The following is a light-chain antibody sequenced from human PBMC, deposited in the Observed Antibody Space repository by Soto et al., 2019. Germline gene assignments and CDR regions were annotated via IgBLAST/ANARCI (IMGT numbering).Light chain of an antibody. CDR1: QSVSNY. CDR3: QLYDNWPPMLS. V-gene: IGKV3D-15*01. Sequence: EIVMTQSPATLSVSPGETVTLSCRASQSVSNYLAWYQHKPGQPPRLLIYGASTKAPGIAARFSGGGSGTEFTLTLSSLQSEDFGVYYCQLYDNWPPMLSFGGGTKVEIK. CDR2: GAS. J-gene: IGKJ4*01.